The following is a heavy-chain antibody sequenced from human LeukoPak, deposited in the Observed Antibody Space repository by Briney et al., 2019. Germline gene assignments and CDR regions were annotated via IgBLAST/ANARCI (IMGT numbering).Heavy chain of an antibody. CDR1: GGSISSYY. J-gene: IGHJ5*02. V-gene: IGHV4-59*12. CDR3: ARGGAYYDDNWFDP. CDR2: IYHSGST. D-gene: IGHD3-3*01. Sequence: SETLSLTCTVSGGSISSYYWSWIRQPPGKGLEWIGYIYHSGSTYYNPSLKSRVTISVDRSKNQFSLKLSSVTAADTAVYYCARGGAYYDDNWFDPWGQGTLVTVSS.